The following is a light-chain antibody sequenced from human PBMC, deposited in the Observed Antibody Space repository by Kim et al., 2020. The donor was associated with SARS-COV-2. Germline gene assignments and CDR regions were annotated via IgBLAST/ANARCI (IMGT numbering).Light chain of an antibody. J-gene: IGKJ1*01. Sequence: ASVGDRVTITCRASQSISSYLKWYQQKPGRAPKLLIYAASSLQSGVPSRFSGSGSGTDFTLTISSLQPEDFATYHCQQSYSTPWTFGQGTKVDIK. V-gene: IGKV1-39*01. CDR1: QSISSY. CDR2: AAS. CDR3: QQSYSTPWT.